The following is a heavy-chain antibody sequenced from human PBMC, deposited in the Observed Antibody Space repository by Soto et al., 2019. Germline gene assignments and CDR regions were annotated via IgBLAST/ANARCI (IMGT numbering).Heavy chain of an antibody. CDR3: ARENESSGLALDY. D-gene: IGHD3-22*01. V-gene: IGHV3-66*01. CDR1: GFTVSSKY. Sequence: PGGSLRLSCAASGFTVSSKYMSWVRQAPGKGLEWVSVIYATGSTHYADSVKGRFAISRDSSKNTLYLQMNSLRAEDTAVYYCARENESSGLALDYWGQGTQVTVSS. CDR2: IYATGST. J-gene: IGHJ4*02.